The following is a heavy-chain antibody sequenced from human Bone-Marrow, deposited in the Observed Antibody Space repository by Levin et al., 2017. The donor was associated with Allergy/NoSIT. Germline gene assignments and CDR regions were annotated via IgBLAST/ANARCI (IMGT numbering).Heavy chain of an antibody. CDR2: IYNSGST. CDR1: GGSISSSY. V-gene: IGHV4-59*01. D-gene: IGHD2-15*01. Sequence: SPTLSLPCIVSGGSISSSYWSWIRQPPGKGLEWIAYIYNSGSTNYNPSLKSRVTISVDTSKNQFSLRVSSVTAADTAVYYCATSSRGGNSYDYWGQGTLVTVSS. CDR3: ATSSRGGNSYDY. J-gene: IGHJ4*02.